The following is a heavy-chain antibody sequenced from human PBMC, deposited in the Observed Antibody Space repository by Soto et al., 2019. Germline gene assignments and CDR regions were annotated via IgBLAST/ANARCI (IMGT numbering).Heavy chain of an antibody. CDR1: GYTFTSYA. Sequence: QVQLVQSGAEEKKPGASVKVSCKASGYTFTSYAMHWVRQAPGQRLEWMGWINAGNGNTKYSQKFQGRVTITRDTSGSTAYMELSSLRSEDTAVYYCARPAFSAAGTFFDYWGQGTLVTVSS. CDR3: ARPAFSAAGTFFDY. CDR2: INAGNGNT. J-gene: IGHJ4*02. D-gene: IGHD6-13*01. V-gene: IGHV1-3*05.